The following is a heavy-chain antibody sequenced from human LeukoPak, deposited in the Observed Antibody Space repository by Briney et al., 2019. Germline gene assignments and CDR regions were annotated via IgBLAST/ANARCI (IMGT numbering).Heavy chain of an antibody. CDR3: AREAYCGGDCYSVGMDV. D-gene: IGHD2-21*02. Sequence: GESLEISCKGSGYRFTSDWIGWVRQMPGKGLEWMGIIYPGDSDTRYSPSFQGQVTISADKSISTAYLQWSSLKASDTAMYYCAREAYCGGDCYSVGMDVWGQGTTVTVSS. V-gene: IGHV5-51*01. CDR1: GYRFTSDW. CDR2: IYPGDSDT. J-gene: IGHJ6*02.